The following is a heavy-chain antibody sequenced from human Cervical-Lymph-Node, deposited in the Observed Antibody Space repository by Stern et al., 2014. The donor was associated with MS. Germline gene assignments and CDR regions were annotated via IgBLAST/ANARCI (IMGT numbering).Heavy chain of an antibody. CDR2: ILPVCGTP. Sequence: QVQLVQSGAEVTKPGSSVKVSCKASGGTFSKFPSSWVRQAPGQGFEWRGGILPVCGTPTYAQEFRGRVTITADVSTSTVYMELSSLRSDDTAVYYCALSSETSDRWYSLGYDLWGQGTLVTVSS. D-gene: IGHD6-13*01. CDR3: ALSSETSDRWYSLGYDL. CDR1: GGTFSKFP. V-gene: IGHV1-69*01. J-gene: IGHJ5*02.